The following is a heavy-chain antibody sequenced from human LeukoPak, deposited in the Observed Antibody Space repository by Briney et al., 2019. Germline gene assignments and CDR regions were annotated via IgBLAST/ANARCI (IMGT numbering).Heavy chain of an antibody. V-gene: IGHV3-66*01. Sequence: GGSLRLSCAASGFTVSSYYMNWVRQAPGKGLEWLSVIYTGGNTYYPDSVKGRFTMSRDNSKNTVYLQLNSLRAEDSAVYYCARIIASGSFFDYWGQGTLVTVSA. CDR3: ARIIASGSFFDY. CDR1: GFTVSSYY. J-gene: IGHJ4*02. CDR2: IYTGGNT. D-gene: IGHD3-10*01.